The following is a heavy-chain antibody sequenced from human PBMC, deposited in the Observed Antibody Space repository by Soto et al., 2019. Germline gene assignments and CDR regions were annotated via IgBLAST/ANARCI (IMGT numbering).Heavy chain of an antibody. CDR3: AKVIERWNDDYYGMDV. D-gene: IGHD1-1*01. V-gene: IGHV3-43*01. J-gene: IGHJ6*02. CDR1: GFTFDDYT. Sequence: PGGSLRLSCAASGFTFDDYTMHWVRQAPGKGLEWVSLISWDGGSTYYADSVKGRFTISRDNSKNSLYLQMNSLRTEDTALYYCAKVIERWNDDYYGMDVWGQGTTVTVSS. CDR2: ISWDGGST.